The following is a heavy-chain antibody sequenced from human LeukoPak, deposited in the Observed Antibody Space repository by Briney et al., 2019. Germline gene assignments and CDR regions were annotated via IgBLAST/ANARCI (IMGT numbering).Heavy chain of an antibody. Sequence: GESLKISCKGSGYSFTSYWIGWVRQMPGKGLEWMGIIYPGDSDTRYSPSFQGQVTISADKSISTAYLQWSSLKASDTAMYYCARLAVVPAAYNWFDPWGRGTLVTVSS. CDR3: ARLAVVPAAYNWFDP. J-gene: IGHJ5*02. V-gene: IGHV5-51*01. CDR2: IYPGDSDT. D-gene: IGHD2-2*01. CDR1: GYSFTSYW.